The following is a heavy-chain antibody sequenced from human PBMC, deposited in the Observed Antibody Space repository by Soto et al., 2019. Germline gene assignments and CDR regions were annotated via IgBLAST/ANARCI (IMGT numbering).Heavy chain of an antibody. V-gene: IGHV1-69*12. CDR2: IIPIFGTA. Sequence: QVQLVQSGAEVKKPGSSVKVSCKASGGTFSSYAISWVRQAPGQGLEWMGGIIPIFGTANYAQKFQGRVTITADESTSTDYMELSSLRSEDTAVYYCARDPPGEGLFSWFDPWGQGTLVTVSS. CDR3: ARDPPGEGLFSWFDP. D-gene: IGHD3-3*01. CDR1: GGTFSSYA. J-gene: IGHJ5*02.